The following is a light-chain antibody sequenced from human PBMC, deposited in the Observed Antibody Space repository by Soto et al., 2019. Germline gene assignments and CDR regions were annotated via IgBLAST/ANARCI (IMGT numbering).Light chain of an antibody. J-gene: IGLJ1*01. CDR2: DVS. CDR3: CSYAGSSTHV. Sequence: QSALTQPRSVSGSPGQSVTISCTGTSSDVGGYNYVSWYQQHPDKAPKLMIYDVSKRPSGVPDRFSGSKSGNTASLTISGLQAEDEADYYCCSYAGSSTHVFGTGTKLTVL. CDR1: SSDVGGYNY. V-gene: IGLV2-11*01.